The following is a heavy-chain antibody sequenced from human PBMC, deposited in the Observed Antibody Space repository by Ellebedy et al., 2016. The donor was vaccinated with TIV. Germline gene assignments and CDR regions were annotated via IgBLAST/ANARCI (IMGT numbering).Heavy chain of an antibody. D-gene: IGHD6-6*01. CDR3: ARDQWEQLVRPYYYYGMDV. Sequence: ASVKVSCKASGYTFTAYYIHWVRQAPGQGLEWMGWINPNSGATNYAQKFQGRVTMTRDTSISTAYMELSRLRSDDTAVYYCARDQWEQLVRPYYYYGMDVWGQGTTVTVSS. V-gene: IGHV1-2*02. CDR2: INPNSGAT. CDR1: GYTFTAYY. J-gene: IGHJ6*02.